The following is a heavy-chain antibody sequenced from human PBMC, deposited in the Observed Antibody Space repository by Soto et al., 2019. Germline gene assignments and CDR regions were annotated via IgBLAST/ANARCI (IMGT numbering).Heavy chain of an antibody. J-gene: IGHJ3*02. CDR1: GFTFTSSA. CDR2: IVVGSGNT. CDR3: AEDEALHDDAFDI. Sequence: ASVKVSCKASGFTFTSSAVQWVRQARGQRLEWIGWIVVGSGNTNYAQKLQERVTITRDMSTSTAYMELSSLRSEDTAVYYCAEDEALHDDAFDIWGQGTMVTVSS. V-gene: IGHV1-58*01.